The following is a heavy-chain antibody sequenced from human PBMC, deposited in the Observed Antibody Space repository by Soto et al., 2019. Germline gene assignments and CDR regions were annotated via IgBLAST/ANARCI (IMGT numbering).Heavy chain of an antibody. CDR2: VDSSGAT. V-gene: IGHV4-4*07. CDR3: ARTTFRVHPNYFDF. Sequence: QVQLQESGPRLVKPSGTLSLTCTVSGGSISSYSWGWIRQPAGKGLEWVGRVDSSGATSYNPSLKSRVTMSVDTSKNQLSLKLSSVTAADTAFYYCARTTFRVHPNYFDFWGQGTLVTVSS. D-gene: IGHD1-1*01. J-gene: IGHJ4*02. CDR1: GGSISSYS.